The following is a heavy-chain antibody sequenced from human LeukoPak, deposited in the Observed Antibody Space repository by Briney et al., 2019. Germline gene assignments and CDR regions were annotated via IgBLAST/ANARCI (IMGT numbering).Heavy chain of an antibody. D-gene: IGHD3-10*01. CDR2: INHVGST. CDR1: GGSFSGYY. V-gene: IGHV4-34*01. J-gene: IGHJ6*02. Sequence: SETLSLTCAVSGGSFSGYYWTWIRQPPGEGLEWIGEINHVGSTKYNPSLKSRATMSVDPSKNQFSLKLSAVTAADTAFYYCARGRNNQIPMIRGPNHYFGLDVWGQGTTVTVSS. CDR3: ARGRNNQIPMIRGPNHYFGLDV.